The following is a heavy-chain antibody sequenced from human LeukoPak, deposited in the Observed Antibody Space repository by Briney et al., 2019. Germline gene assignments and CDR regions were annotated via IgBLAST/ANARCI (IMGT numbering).Heavy chain of an antibody. Sequence: GGSLRLSCAASGFTFSSYAMHWVRQAPGKGLEWVAVISYDGSNKYYADSVKGRFTISRDNSKNTLYLQMNSLGAEDTAVYYCAREWVSDIVVVVAATLDYWGQGTLVTVSS. D-gene: IGHD2-15*01. CDR3: AREWVSDIVVVVAATLDY. V-gene: IGHV3-30*04. J-gene: IGHJ4*02. CDR2: ISYDGSNK. CDR1: GFTFSSYA.